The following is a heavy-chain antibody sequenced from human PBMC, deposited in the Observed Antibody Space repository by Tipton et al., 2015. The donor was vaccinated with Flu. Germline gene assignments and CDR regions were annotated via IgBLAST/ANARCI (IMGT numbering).Heavy chain of an antibody. V-gene: IGHV4-34*01. CDR3: ARRRRGRSYYYYYGMDV. J-gene: IGHJ6*02. Sequence: LRLSCAVYGGSFSGYYWSWIRQPPGKGREWIGEINHSGSTNYNPSLKSRVTISVDTSKNQFSLKLSSVTAADTAVYYCARRRRGRSYYYYYGMDVWGQGTTVTVSS. CDR1: GGSFSGYY. CDR2: INHSGST.